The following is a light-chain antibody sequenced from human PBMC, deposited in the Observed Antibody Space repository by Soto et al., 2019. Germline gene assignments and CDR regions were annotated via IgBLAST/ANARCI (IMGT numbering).Light chain of an antibody. CDR2: GAS. V-gene: IGKV3-11*01. CDR1: QSVNSY. J-gene: IGKJ4*01. CDR3: QQRSNWLT. Sequence: LVLTESPATRSLSPRERATLSSRASQSVNSYLAWYQEKPGQAPRLLIYGASTRATGIPARFSGSGSGTDSPLTIRSLEPEDFAVYYCQQRSNWLTFGGGTKVDIK.